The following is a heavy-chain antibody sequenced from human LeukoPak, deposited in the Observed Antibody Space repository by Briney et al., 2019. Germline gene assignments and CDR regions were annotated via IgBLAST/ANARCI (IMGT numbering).Heavy chain of an antibody. CDR1: GGSISSYY. J-gene: IGHJ6*03. Sequence: PSETLSLTCTVSGGSISSYYWSWIRQPPGKGLEWIGYIYYSGSTNYNPSLKSQVTISVDTSKNQFSLKLSSVTAADTAVYYCARFPRGFYYDSSGYHYYYMDVWGKGTTVTVSS. CDR2: IYYSGST. CDR3: ARFPRGFYYDSSGYHYYYMDV. V-gene: IGHV4-59*01. D-gene: IGHD3-22*01.